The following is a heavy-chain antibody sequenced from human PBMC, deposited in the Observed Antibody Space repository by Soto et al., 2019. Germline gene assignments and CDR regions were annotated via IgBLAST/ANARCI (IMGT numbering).Heavy chain of an antibody. D-gene: IGHD5-12*01. CDR2: IGTAADT. J-gene: IGHJ4*02. CDR1: GFTFSRYD. V-gene: IGHV3-13*04. Sequence: GGSLRLSCAASGFTFSRYDMYWVRQATGKGLEWVSAIGTAADTYYPASVQGRFIISRENAKNSLYLQMNSLRAGDTAVYYCARVLRGYSGFEDYFDYWGQGALVTVSS. CDR3: ARVLRGYSGFEDYFDY.